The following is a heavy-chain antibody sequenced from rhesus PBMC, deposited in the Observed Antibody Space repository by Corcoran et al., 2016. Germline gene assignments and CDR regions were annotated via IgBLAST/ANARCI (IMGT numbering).Heavy chain of an antibody. Sequence: QLQLQESGPGPVKPSETLSVTCAVSGGSIRSSYWSWIRQAPGKGLEWFVYSYGIGSSANSNPSRRGRVALSVDTSESRCSLSLSCGTAAGAGVYYCAGDAGLGGLVGLPAWYFDLWGPGTPVTISS. CDR2: SYGIGSSA. CDR3: AGDAGLGGLVGLPAWYFDL. D-gene: IGHD3-3*01. V-gene: IGHV4-169*02. J-gene: IGHJ2*01. CDR1: GGSIRSSY.